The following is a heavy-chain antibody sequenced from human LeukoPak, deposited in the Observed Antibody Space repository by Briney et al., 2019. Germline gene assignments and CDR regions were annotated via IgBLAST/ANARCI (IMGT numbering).Heavy chain of an antibody. CDR1: GYTFTSYG. V-gene: IGHV1-18*01. CDR3: AREPVYDYGPWGAFDI. D-gene: IGHD4-17*01. Sequence: ASVKVSCKASGYTFTSYGISWVRQAPGQGLEWMGWISAYNGNTNYAQKLQGRVTMTTDTSTSTAYMELRSLRSDDTAVYYCAREPVYDYGPWGAFDIWGQGTMVTVSS. CDR2: ISAYNGNT. J-gene: IGHJ3*02.